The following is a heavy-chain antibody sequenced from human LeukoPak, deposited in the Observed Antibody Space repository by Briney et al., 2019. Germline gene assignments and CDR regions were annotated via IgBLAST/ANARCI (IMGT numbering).Heavy chain of an antibody. D-gene: IGHD3-9*01. J-gene: IGHJ5*02. CDR1: GYTFTGYY. CDR2: INPNSGGT. Sequence: VASVKVSCKASGYTFTGYYMHWVRQAPGQGLEWMGWINPNSGGTNYAQKFQGRVTMSTDTSTSTAYMELRSLRFDDTAIYYCAKDWHILTGRNCFDPWGQGTLVTVSS. V-gene: IGHV1-2*02. CDR3: AKDWHILTGRNCFDP.